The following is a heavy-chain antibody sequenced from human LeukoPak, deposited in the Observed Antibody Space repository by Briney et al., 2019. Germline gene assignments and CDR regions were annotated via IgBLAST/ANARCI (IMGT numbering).Heavy chain of an antibody. CDR1: GYTFTGYY. CDR3: ARASGSYFS. V-gene: IGHV1-2*02. J-gene: IGHJ5*02. Sequence: ASVKVSCKPSGYTFTGYYMHWVRQAPGQRREWMGWINPKIGGTNYAQKLQGRVTMTRDTSISTAYMELSRLRSDDTAVYYCARASGSYFSWGQGTLVTVSS. D-gene: IGHD1-26*01. CDR2: INPKIGGT.